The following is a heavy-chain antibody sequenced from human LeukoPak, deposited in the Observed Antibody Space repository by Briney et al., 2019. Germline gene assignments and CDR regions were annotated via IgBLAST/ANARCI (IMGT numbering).Heavy chain of an antibody. CDR2: ISSSGSTI. Sequence: GGSLRLSCAASGFTFSDYYMSWIRQAPGKGLEWVSYISSSGSTIYYADSVKGRFTIPRDNAKNSLYLQMNSLRAEDTAVYYCARARIAAHYYYYYMDVWGKGTTVTVSS. CDR1: GFTFSDYY. J-gene: IGHJ6*03. D-gene: IGHD6-6*01. CDR3: ARARIAAHYYYYYMDV. V-gene: IGHV3-11*01.